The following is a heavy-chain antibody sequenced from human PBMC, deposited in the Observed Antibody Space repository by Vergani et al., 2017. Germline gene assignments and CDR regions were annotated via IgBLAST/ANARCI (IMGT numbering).Heavy chain of an antibody. CDR1: GASVHSYY. CDR2: VSFRGDT. V-gene: IGHV4-59*02. Sequence: QVKLQESGPGLVKPSETLSLTCTVSGASVHSYYWSWIRQPPGKGLEWRGYVSFRGDTLYDPSVKGRMTITLNTSSNQFSLYLTSVAAADTAVYYFARSRIYYGAGSPDYWGQGTLVTVAS. D-gene: IGHD3-10*01. CDR3: ARSRIYYGAGSPDY. J-gene: IGHJ4*02.